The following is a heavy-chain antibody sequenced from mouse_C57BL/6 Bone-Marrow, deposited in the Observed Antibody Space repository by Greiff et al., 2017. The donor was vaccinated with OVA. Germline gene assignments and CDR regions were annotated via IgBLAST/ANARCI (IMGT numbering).Heavy chain of an antibody. CDR2: IDPSDSET. D-gene: IGHD1-1*01. J-gene: IGHJ1*03. V-gene: IGHV1-52*01. CDR3: ARFYYYGSSPYWYFDV. CDR1: GYTFTSYW. Sequence: HVQLQQPGAELVRPGSSVKLSCKASGYTFTSYWMHWVKQRPIQGLEWIGNIDPSDSETHYNQKFKDKATLTVDKSSSTAYMQLSSLTSEDSAVYYCARFYYYGSSPYWYFDVWGTGTTVTVSS.